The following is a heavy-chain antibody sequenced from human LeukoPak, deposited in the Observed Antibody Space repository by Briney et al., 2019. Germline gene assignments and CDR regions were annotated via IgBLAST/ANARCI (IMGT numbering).Heavy chain of an antibody. CDR3: ARDMHYYGSGSYMSQFDP. CDR1: GGTFSSYA. Sequence: SVKVSCKASGGTFSSYAISWVRQAPGQGLEWMGGIIPIFGTANYAQKFQGRVTITADESTSTAYMELSSLRSEDTAVYYCARDMHYYGSGSYMSQFDPWGQGTLVTVSS. J-gene: IGHJ5*02. CDR2: IIPIFGTA. V-gene: IGHV1-69*13. D-gene: IGHD3-10*01.